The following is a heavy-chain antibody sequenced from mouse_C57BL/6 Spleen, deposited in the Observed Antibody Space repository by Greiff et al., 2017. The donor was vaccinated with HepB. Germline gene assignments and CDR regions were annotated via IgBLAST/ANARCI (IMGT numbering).Heavy chain of an antibody. D-gene: IGHD2-1*01. J-gene: IGHJ3*01. CDR3: TRDGGSYGNLFAY. Sequence: EVKVEESGEGLVKPGGSLKPSCAASGFTFSSYAMSWVRQTPEKRLEWVAYISSGGDYIYYADTVKGRFTISRDNARNTLYLQMSSLKSEDTAMYYCTRDGGSYGNLFAYWGQGTLVTVSA. CDR2: ISSGGDYI. CDR1: GFTFSSYA. V-gene: IGHV5-9-1*02.